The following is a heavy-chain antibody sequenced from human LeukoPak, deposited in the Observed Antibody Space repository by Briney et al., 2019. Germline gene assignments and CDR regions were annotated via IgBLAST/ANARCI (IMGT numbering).Heavy chain of an antibody. J-gene: IGHJ3*01. CDR2: INPNSGGT. Sequence: GASVKVSCKASGYTFTSYGISWVRQAPGQGLEWMGWINPNSGGTSYAQKFQGRVTMTRDTSISTAYMELSRLRSDDTAVYYCAKSITIFGVVLPSWGQGTMVTVSS. D-gene: IGHD3-3*01. CDR3: AKSITIFGVVLPS. CDR1: GYTFTSYG. V-gene: IGHV1-2*02.